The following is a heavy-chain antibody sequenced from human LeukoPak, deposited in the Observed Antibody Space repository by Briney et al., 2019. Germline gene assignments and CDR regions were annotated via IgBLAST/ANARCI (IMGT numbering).Heavy chain of an antibody. CDR1: GGSISSGDYY. CDR2: IYYSGST. CDR3: ARVISDGLTHFDY. Sequence: SQTLSLTCTVSGGSISSGDYYWSWIRQPPGKALEWIGYIYYSGSTYYNPSLKSRVTISVDTSKNQFSLKLSSVTAADTAVYYCARVISDGLTHFDYWGQGTLVTVSS. D-gene: IGHD5-24*01. J-gene: IGHJ4*02. V-gene: IGHV4-30-4*01.